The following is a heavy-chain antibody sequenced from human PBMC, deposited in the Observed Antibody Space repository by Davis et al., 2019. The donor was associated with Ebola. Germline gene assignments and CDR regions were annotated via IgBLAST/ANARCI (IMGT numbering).Heavy chain of an antibody. V-gene: IGHV3-9*01. D-gene: IGHD6-6*01. CDR3: AKGGGTSSSDFRRT. CDR1: GFTFDDYA. J-gene: IGHJ5*02. Sequence: GGSLRLSCAASGFTFDDYAMHWVRQAPGKGLEWVSGISWNSGSIGYADSVKGRFTISRDNAKNSLYLQMNSLRAEDTAVYYCAKGGGTSSSDFRRTWGQGTLVTVSS. CDR2: ISWNSGSI.